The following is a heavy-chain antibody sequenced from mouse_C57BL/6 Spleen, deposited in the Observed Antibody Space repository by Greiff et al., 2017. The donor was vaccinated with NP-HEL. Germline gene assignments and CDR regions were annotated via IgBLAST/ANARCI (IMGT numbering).Heavy chain of an antibody. V-gene: IGHV1-47*01. CDR2: FHPYNDDT. D-gene: IGHD2-1*01. CDR3: ARRDFYYGAWFAY. CDR1: GYTFTTYP. J-gene: IGHJ3*01. Sequence: VQGVESGAELVKPGASVKMSCKASGYTFTTYPIEWMKQNHGKSLEWIGNFHPYNDDTKYNEKFQGKATLTVEKSSSTVYLELSRLTSDDSAVYYCARRDFYYGAWFAYWGQGTLVTVSA.